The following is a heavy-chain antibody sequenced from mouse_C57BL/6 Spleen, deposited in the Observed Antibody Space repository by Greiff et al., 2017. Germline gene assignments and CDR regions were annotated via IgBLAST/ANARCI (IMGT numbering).Heavy chain of an antibody. V-gene: IGHV1-50*01. CDR3: ARRYDYDVNYYTMDY. J-gene: IGHJ4*01. CDR2: IDPSDSYT. D-gene: IGHD2-4*01. Sequence: QVQLQQPGAELVKPGASVKLSCKASGYTFTSYWMQWVKQRPGKGLEWIGEIDPSDSYTNYNQKFKGKATSTVDTSSNTAYMQLSSLTSEDSAVSDCARRYDYDVNYYTMDYWGQGTSVTVSS. CDR1: GYTFTSYW.